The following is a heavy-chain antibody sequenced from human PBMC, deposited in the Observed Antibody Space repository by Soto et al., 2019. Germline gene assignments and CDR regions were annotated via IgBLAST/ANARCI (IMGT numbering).Heavy chain of an antibody. D-gene: IGHD2-2*01. CDR3: AKDGRARVVPAAMRWFGP. CDR2: ISGSGGST. Sequence: PGGSLRLSCAASGFTFSSYAMSWVRQAPGKGLEWVSAISGSGGSTYYADSVKGRFTISRDNSKNTLYLQMNSLRAEDTAVYYCAKDGRARVVPAAMRWFGPWGQGTLVTVSS. V-gene: IGHV3-23*01. CDR1: GFTFSSYA. J-gene: IGHJ5*02.